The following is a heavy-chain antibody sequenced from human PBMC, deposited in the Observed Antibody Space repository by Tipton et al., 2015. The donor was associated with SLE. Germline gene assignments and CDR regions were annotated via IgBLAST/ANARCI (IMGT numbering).Heavy chain of an antibody. CDR3: ARIMYYDILTGYPDYFDH. CDR1: GFSFSSYW. V-gene: IGHV3-7*01. D-gene: IGHD3-9*01. CDR2: MNQDGNEK. J-gene: IGHJ4*02. Sequence: SLRLSCVASGFSFSSYWMSWVRQVPGKGLEWVANMNQDGNEKYYVDSVKGRFTISRDNAKNSLFLQMNSLRAEDTAVYYCARIMYYDILTGYPDYFDHWGQGTLVTVSS.